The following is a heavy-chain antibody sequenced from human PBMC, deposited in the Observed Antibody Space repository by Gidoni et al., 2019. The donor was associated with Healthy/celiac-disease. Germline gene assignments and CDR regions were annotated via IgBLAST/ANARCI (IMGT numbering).Heavy chain of an antibody. V-gene: IGHV3-48*02. Sequence: EVQLVESGGGLVQPGGSLRLSCAASGFTFSSYSMNWVRQAPGKGLEWFSYISSSSSTIYYADSVKGRFTISRDNAKNSLYLQMNSLRDEDTAVYYCARDLYLLWFGETQGPFDYWGQGTLVTVSS. D-gene: IGHD3-10*01. J-gene: IGHJ4*02. CDR3: ARDLYLLWFGETQGPFDY. CDR1: GFTFSSYS. CDR2: ISSSSSTI.